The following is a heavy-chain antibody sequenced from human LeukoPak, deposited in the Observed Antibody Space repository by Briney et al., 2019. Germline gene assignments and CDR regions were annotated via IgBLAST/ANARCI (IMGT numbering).Heavy chain of an antibody. Sequence: PSETLSLTCAVSGYSISRGYYWGWIRQPPGKGLEWIGSIYHSGSTYYNPSLKSRVTISVDTSKNQFSLKLSSVTAADTAVYYCARDYGDYGAPFGYWGQGTLVTVSS. CDR2: IYHSGST. D-gene: IGHD4-17*01. V-gene: IGHV4-38-2*02. CDR1: GYSISRGYY. CDR3: ARDYGDYGAPFGY. J-gene: IGHJ4*02.